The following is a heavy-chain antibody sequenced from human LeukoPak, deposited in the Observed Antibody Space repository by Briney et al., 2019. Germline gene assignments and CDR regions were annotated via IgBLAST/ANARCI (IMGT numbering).Heavy chain of an antibody. J-gene: IGHJ4*02. CDR2: INHSGST. D-gene: IGHD6-19*01. V-gene: IGHV4-34*01. CDR3: AIGPGQGLVPLDY. Sequence: SETLSLTCAVYGGSFSGYYWSWIRQPPGKGLEWIGEINHSGSTNYNPSLKSRVTISVDTSKNQFSLKLSSVTAADTAVYYCAIGPGQGLVPLDYWGQGTLVTVS. CDR1: GGSFSGYY.